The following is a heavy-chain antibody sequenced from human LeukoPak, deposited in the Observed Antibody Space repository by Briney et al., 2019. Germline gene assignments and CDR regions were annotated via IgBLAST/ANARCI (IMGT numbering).Heavy chain of an antibody. CDR1: GGTFSSYA. CDR3: ARGIKGYYDSSGYYLSDAFDI. V-gene: IGHV1-69*13. Sequence: GASVKVSCKASGGTFSSYAISWVRQAPGQGLEWMGGIIPIFGTANYAQKFQGRVTITADESTSTAYMELSSLRSEDTAVCYCARGIKGYYDSSGYYLSDAFDIWGQGTMVTVSS. CDR2: IIPIFGTA. D-gene: IGHD3-22*01. J-gene: IGHJ3*02.